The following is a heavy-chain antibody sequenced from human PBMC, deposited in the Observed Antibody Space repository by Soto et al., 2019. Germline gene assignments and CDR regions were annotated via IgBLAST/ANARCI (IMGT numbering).Heavy chain of an antibody. CDR1: GYSIASGYY. V-gene: IGHV4-38-2*01. J-gene: IGHJ6*02. CDR3: ERTFDYYGMDV. CDR2: IYHAGSV. Sequence: SETLSLTCAVSGYSIASGYYWAWIRQSPGKGLEWIGSIYHAGSVYYNPSLNSRVAVSLDTSKNHFSLKLTSVTAADTAVYYCERTFDYYGMDVWGQGTTVTVYS.